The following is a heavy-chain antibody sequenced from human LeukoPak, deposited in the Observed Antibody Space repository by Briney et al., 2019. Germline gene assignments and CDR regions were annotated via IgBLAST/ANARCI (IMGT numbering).Heavy chain of an antibody. CDR2: IYPGDSDT. Sequence: GESLKISCKGSGYSFTSYWIGWVRQMPGKGLEWMGIIYPGDSDTRYSPSFQGQVTISAEKSISTAYLQWSSLKASDTAMYYCARLGRGGRITIFGVVSNWFDPWGQGTLVTVSS. J-gene: IGHJ5*02. D-gene: IGHD3-3*01. V-gene: IGHV5-51*01. CDR1: GYSFTSYW. CDR3: ARLGRGGRITIFGVVSNWFDP.